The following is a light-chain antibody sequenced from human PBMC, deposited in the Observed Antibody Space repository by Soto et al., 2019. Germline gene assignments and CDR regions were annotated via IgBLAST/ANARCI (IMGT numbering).Light chain of an antibody. CDR3: QQYGSSLLFS. Sequence: EIVLTQSPGTLSLSPGERATLSCRASQSVSSSYLAWYQQKPGQAPRLLIYGASSRATSIPDRFSGSGSGTHFTLTISRLEPEDFAVYYCQQYGSSLLFSFGPGTKVDIK. J-gene: IGKJ3*01. CDR2: GAS. CDR1: QSVSSSY. V-gene: IGKV3-20*01.